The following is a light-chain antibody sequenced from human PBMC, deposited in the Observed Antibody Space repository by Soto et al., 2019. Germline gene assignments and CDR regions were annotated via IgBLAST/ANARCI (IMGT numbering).Light chain of an antibody. V-gene: IGKV3-15*01. J-gene: IGKJ2*01. Sequence: EIVMTQSPATLSVSPGERATLSCRASQSISTYLAWYQHKPGQAPRLLIYGASIRATGIPARFGGTGSGTEFTLTISSLQSEDFAVYYCLEYNNWPPFMYTFGQGTKVDIK. CDR3: LEYNNWPPFMYT. CDR1: QSISTY. CDR2: GAS.